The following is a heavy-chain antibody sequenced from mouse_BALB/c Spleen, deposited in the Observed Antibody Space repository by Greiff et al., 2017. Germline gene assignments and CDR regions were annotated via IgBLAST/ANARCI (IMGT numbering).Heavy chain of an antibody. V-gene: IGHV7-3*02. J-gene: IGHJ4*01. CDR2: IRNKANGYTT. D-gene: IGHD3-1*01. CDR3: TREGQLGLLYAMHY. Sequence: EVKLVESGGGLVQPGGSLRLSCATSGFTFTDYYMSWVRQPPGKALEWLGFIRNKANGYTTEYSASVKGRFTISRDNSQSILYLQMNTLRAEDSATYHCTREGQLGLLYAMHYGGQGPSDRVS. CDR1: GFTFTDYY.